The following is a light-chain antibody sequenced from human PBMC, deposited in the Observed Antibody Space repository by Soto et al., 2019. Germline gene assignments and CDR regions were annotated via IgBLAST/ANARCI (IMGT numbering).Light chain of an antibody. V-gene: IGLV2-11*01. Sequence: QSALTQPRSVSGSPAQSVTISCTGTSSDVGGYNYVSWYQQHPGKAPKVMIYDVSKRPSGVPDRFSGSNSGNTASLTISGLQAEDEADYYCCSYAGSPYVFGTGTKRTVL. CDR2: DVS. CDR3: CSYAGSPYV. CDR1: SSDVGGYNY. J-gene: IGLJ1*01.